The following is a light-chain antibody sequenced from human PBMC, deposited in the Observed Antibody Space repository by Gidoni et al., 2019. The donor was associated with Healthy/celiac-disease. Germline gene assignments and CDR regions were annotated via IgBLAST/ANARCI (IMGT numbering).Light chain of an antibody. CDR3: QQYNSYSWT. CDR1: QRISSW. Sequence: DIQMTQSPSTLSASVGDRVTITCRASQRISSWLAWYQQKPGKAPKLLIYKASSLEGGVPSRCSGSGSGTEFTLTISSLQPDDFATYYCQQYNSYSWTFGQGTKVEIK. V-gene: IGKV1-5*03. J-gene: IGKJ1*01. CDR2: KAS.